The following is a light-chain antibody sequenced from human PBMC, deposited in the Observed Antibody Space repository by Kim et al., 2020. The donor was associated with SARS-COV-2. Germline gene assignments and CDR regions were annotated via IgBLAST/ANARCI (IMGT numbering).Light chain of an antibody. CDR1: SSDVGGYDY. Sequence: HSALTQPRSVSGSPGQSVTISCTGTSSDVGGYDYVSWYQHVPGKAPKLMIFDVSKRPSGVPDRFSGSKSGNTASLTISGLQADDEADYYCCSYAGSYHYVFGIGTKVTVL. CDR2: DVS. V-gene: IGLV2-11*01. J-gene: IGLJ1*01. CDR3: CSYAGSYHYV.